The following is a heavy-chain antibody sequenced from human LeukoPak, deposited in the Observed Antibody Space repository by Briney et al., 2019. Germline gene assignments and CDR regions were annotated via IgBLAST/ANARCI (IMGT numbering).Heavy chain of an antibody. CDR1: GFTFSSYA. D-gene: IGHD6-19*01. CDR3: ARGRQWLVDY. J-gene: IGHJ4*02. V-gene: IGHV3-30-3*01. Sequence: GGSLRLSCAASGFTFSSYAMHWVRQAPGKGLEWVAVISYDGSNKYYADSVKGRFTISRDNSKNTLYLQMSSLRAEDTAVYYCARGRQWLVDYWGQGTLVTVSS. CDR2: ISYDGSNK.